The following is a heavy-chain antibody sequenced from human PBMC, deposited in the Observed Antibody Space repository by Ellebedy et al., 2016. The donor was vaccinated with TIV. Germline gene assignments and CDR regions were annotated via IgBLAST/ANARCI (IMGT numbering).Heavy chain of an antibody. CDR3: ARDQWLGRAYYFDS. V-gene: IGHV3-7*01. CDR2: IKQDGSEK. D-gene: IGHD6-19*01. Sequence: LSLTCAASGFTFSSYWMTWVRQAPGKGLEWVANIKQDGSEKYYVDSVKGRFSISRDNTKNSLYLQMNSLTDEDTAVYYCARDQWLGRAYYFDSWGQGTLVTVSS. CDR1: GFTFSSYW. J-gene: IGHJ4*02.